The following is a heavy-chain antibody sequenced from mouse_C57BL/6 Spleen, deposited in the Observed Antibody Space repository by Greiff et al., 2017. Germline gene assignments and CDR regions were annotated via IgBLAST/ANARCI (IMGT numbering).Heavy chain of an antibody. D-gene: IGHD2-4*01. J-gene: IGHJ4*01. CDR1: GYTFTDYE. Sequence: VKLVESGAELVRPGASVTLSCKASGYTFTDYEMHWVKQTPVHGLEWIGAIDPETGGTAYNQKFKGKARLTADKSSSTAYMELRSLTSEDSAVYYCTRSDYDMDYWGQGTSVTVSS. V-gene: IGHV1-15*01. CDR2: IDPETGGT. CDR3: TRSDYDMDY.